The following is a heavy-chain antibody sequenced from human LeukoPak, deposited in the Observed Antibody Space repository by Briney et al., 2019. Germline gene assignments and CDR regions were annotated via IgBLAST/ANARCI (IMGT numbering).Heavy chain of an antibody. Sequence: SETLSLTCAVYGGSFSGDYWSWIRQPPGKGLEWIGEINHSGSTNYNPSLKSRVTISVDTSKNQFSLKLSSVTAADTAVYYCARSTQKFIAAADYWGQGTLVTVSS. V-gene: IGHV4-34*01. CDR3: ARSTQKFIAAADY. D-gene: IGHD6-13*01. CDR2: INHSGST. J-gene: IGHJ4*02. CDR1: GGSFSGDY.